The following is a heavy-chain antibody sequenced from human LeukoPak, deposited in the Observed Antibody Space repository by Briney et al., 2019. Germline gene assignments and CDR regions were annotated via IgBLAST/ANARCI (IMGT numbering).Heavy chain of an antibody. J-gene: IGHJ4*02. V-gene: IGHV4-59*01. Sequence: SETLSLTCTVSGGSISSYYWSWIRQPPGKGLEWIGYIYYSGSTNYNPTLKSRVTISVDTSKNQFSLKLSSVTAADTAVYYCARVDPDSSSTLEVFDYWGQGTLVTVSS. D-gene: IGHD6-6*01. CDR2: IYYSGST. CDR1: GGSISSYY. CDR3: ARVDPDSSSTLEVFDY.